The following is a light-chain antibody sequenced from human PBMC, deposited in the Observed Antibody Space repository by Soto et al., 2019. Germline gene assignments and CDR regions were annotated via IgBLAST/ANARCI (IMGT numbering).Light chain of an antibody. CDR3: QQYNNWPRT. CDR2: GAS. J-gene: IGKJ1*01. CDR1: QSVSSN. Sequence: EIGMTQSPATLSVSPGERATLSCRASQSVSSNLAWYQQKPGQAPRLLIYGASTRATGIPARFSGSGSGTEFTLTISSLQSEDFALYYCQQYNNWPRTFGQGTKVEIK. V-gene: IGKV3-15*01.